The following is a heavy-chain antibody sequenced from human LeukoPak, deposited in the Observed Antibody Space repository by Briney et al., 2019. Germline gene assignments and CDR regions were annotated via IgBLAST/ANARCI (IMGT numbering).Heavy chain of an antibody. D-gene: IGHD3-22*01. CDR3: ARDSAGYYDSSGYYGEDY. J-gene: IGHJ4*02. V-gene: IGHV3-33*08. CDR1: GFIFSNYG. CDR2: IWYDGSNK. Sequence: GGSLRLSCAASGFIFSNYGMHWVRQAPGKGLEWVAVIWYDGSNKYYADSVKGRFTISRDNSKNTLYLQMNSLRAEDTAVYYCARDSAGYYDSSGYYGEDYWGQGTLVTVSS.